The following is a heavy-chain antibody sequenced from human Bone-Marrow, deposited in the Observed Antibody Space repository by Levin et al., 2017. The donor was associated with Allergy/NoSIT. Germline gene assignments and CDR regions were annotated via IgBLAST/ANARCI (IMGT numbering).Heavy chain of an antibody. J-gene: IGHJ6*02. CDR1: GYTFTGYY. CDR3: ARAGRVIFYGMDV. V-gene: IGHV1-2*02. D-gene: IGHD3-3*02. Sequence: GESLKISCKASGYTFTGYYMHWVRQAPGQGLEWMGWINPNSGGTNYAQKFQGRVTMTRDTSISTAYMELSRLRSDDTAVYYCARAGRVIFYGMDVWGQGTTVTVSS. CDR2: INPNSGGT.